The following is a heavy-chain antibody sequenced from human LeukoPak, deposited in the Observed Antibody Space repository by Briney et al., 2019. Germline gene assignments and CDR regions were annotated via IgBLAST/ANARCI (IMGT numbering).Heavy chain of an antibody. CDR2: ISAYNGNT. V-gene: IGHV1-18*01. CDR1: GYTFTSYG. Sequence: ASVKVSCKASGYTFTSYGISWVRQAPGQGLEWMGWISAYNGNTNYAQKLQGRVTMTADTSTSTAYMELRSLRSDDTAVYYCARDRGMITFGGVIALIDYWGQGPLVTVSS. J-gene: IGHJ4*02. D-gene: IGHD3-16*02. CDR3: ARDRGMITFGGVIALIDY.